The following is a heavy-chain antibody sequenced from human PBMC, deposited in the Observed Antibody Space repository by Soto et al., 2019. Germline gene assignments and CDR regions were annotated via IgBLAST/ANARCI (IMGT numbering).Heavy chain of an antibody. J-gene: IGHJ4*02. CDR1: GYTFTGYY. D-gene: IGHD2-2*02. V-gene: IGHV1-2*02. CDR2: INPNSGGT. Sequence: ASVKVSCKASGYTFTGYYMHWVRQAPGQGPEWMGWINPNSGGTNYAQKFQGRVTMTRDTSISTAYMELSRLRSDDTAVYYCARVVPAAIPPGPNNWNFDYWGQGTLVTVSS. CDR3: ARVVPAAIPPGPNNWNFDY.